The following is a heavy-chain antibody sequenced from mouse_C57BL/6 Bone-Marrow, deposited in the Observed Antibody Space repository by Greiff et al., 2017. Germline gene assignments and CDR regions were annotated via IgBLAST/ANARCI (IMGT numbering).Heavy chain of an antibody. CDR3: ARVSMMVTSYYFDY. CDR2: INYDGSST. V-gene: IGHV5-16*01. J-gene: IGHJ2*01. D-gene: IGHD2-3*01. CDR1: GFTFSDYY. Sequence: DVKLVESEGGLVQPGSSMKLSCTASGFTFSDYYMAWVRQVPEKGLEWVANINYDGSSTYYMDSLKSRFIISRDNAKNILYLQMSSLKSEDTSTYYCARVSMMVTSYYFDYGGQGTTLTVSS.